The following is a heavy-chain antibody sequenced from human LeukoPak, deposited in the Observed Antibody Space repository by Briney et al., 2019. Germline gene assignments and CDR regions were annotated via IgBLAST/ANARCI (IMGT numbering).Heavy chain of an antibody. J-gene: IGHJ6*04. V-gene: IGHV1-69*04. CDR3: ASRAYGGVRGNSTYYYGMDV. D-gene: IGHD4-23*01. CDR2: IIPIFGIA. Sequence: GASVKVSCEASGGTFSSYAISWVRQAPGQGLEWMGRIIPIFGIANYAQKFQGRVTITADKSTSTAYMELSSLRSEDTAVYYCASRAYGGVRGNSTYYYGMDVWGKGTTVTVSS. CDR1: GGTFSSYA.